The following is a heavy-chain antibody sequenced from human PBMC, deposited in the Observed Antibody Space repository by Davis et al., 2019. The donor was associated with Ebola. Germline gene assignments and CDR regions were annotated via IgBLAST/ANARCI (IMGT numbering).Heavy chain of an antibody. D-gene: IGHD5-12*01. CDR2: IYYSGST. CDR1: GGSISSYY. Sequence: PSETLSLTCTVSGGSISSYYWSWIRQPPGKGLEWIGYIYYSGSTYYNPSLKSRVTISVDTSKNQFSLKLSSVTAADTAVYYCASGVYSGYETGAFDIWGQGTMVTVSS. CDR3: ASGVYSGYETGAFDI. J-gene: IGHJ3*02. V-gene: IGHV4-59*12.